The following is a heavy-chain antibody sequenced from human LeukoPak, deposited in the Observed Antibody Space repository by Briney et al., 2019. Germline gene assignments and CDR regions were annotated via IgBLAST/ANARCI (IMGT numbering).Heavy chain of an antibody. J-gene: IGHJ3*01. CDR2: VSGNNGNT. D-gene: IGHD1-1*01. CDR3: ARDSYHSGTNWYDVFDV. V-gene: IGHV1-18*01. CDR1: GCTFTTDG. Sequence: ASVKVSCKASGCTFTTDGISWVRQAPGQGLEWLGWVSGNNGNTNYAQKLQGRVTMTTDTSTNTAYMELRSLRSDDTAVYYCARDSYHSGTNWYDVFDVWGQGTMVTVSS.